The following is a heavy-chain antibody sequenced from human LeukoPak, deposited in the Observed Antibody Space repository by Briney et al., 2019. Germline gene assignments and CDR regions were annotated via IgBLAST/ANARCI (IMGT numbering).Heavy chain of an antibody. J-gene: IGHJ6*04. CDR1: GYTFTSYG. V-gene: IGHV1-69*13. Sequence: ASVKVSCKASGYTFTSYGISWVRQAPGQGLEWMGGIIPIFGTANYAQKFQGRVTITADESTSTAYMELSSLRSEDMAVYYCARSRVDTAMVNYYYYGMDVWGKGTTVTVSS. D-gene: IGHD5-18*01. CDR2: IIPIFGTA. CDR3: ARSRVDTAMVNYYYYGMDV.